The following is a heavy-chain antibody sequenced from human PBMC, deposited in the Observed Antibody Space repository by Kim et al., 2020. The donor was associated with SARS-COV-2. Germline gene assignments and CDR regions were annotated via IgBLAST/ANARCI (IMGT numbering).Heavy chain of an antibody. D-gene: IGHD2-15*01. Sequence: GGSLRLSCAASGFTFTDYAMSWVRQAPGKGLEWVAAITNSRTYYADSVKGRFTVSRDNSKDTDYLQMYSLRVDDTAVYFCARELPYTIGWYTIDYWGRGT. CDR1: GFTFTDYA. CDR2: ITNSRT. CDR3: ARELPYTIGWYTIDY. J-gene: IGHJ4*02. V-gene: IGHV3-23*01.